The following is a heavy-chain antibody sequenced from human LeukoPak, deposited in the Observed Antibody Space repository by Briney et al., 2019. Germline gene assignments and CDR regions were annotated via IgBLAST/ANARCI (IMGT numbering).Heavy chain of an antibody. CDR1: RFTFSSST. V-gene: IGHV3-48*01. Sequence: GGSLRLSCAASRFTFSSSTMNWVRQAPGKGLEWVSWISSSSSTIYYADSVKGRFTISRDNAKNSVYLQMNSVGAEDTAVYYCARDRVSGSGSIDYWGQGTLVTVSS. D-gene: IGHD3-10*01. J-gene: IGHJ4*02. CDR2: ISSSSSTI. CDR3: ARDRVSGSGSIDY.